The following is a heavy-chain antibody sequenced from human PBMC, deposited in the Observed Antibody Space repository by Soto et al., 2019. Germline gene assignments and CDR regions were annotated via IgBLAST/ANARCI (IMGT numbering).Heavy chain of an antibody. V-gene: IGHV4-59*08. Sequence: QVQLQESGPGLVKPSETLSLTCTVSGGSISSYYWSWIRQPPGKGLEWIGYIYYSGSTNYNPSLKSRVTISVDTSKNHLPLKLSSVTAADTAVYYCARSGRYCSGGSCYSPGDYWGQGTLVTVSS. D-gene: IGHD2-15*01. CDR3: ARSGRYCSGGSCYSPGDY. CDR1: GGSISSYY. CDR2: IYYSGST. J-gene: IGHJ4*02.